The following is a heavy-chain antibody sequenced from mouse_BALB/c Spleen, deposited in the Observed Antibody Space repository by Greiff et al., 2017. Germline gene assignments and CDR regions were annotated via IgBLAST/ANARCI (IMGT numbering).Heavy chain of an antibody. D-gene: IGHD2-1*01. J-gene: IGHJ2*01. CDR1: GFTFSRFG. CDR3: ARGGNYEGYFDY. Sequence: EVHLVESGGGLVQPGGSRKLSCAASGFTFSRFGMHWVRQAPEKGLEWVAYISSGSSTIYYADTVKGRFTISRDNPKNTLFLQMTSLRSEDTAMYYCARGGNYEGYFDYWGQGTTLTVSS. CDR2: ISSGSSTI. V-gene: IGHV5-17*02.